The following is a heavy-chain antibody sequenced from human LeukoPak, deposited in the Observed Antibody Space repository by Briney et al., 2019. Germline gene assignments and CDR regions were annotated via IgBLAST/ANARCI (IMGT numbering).Heavy chain of an antibody. V-gene: IGHV3-21*01. Sequence: GGSLRLSCAASGFTFSSYSMNWVRQAPGKGLDGVSSISSSSSYIYYADSVKGRFTISRDNAKNSLYLQMNSLRAEDTAVYYCASVEDGYNSFSFRYWGQGTLVTVSS. CDR3: ASVEDGYNSFSFRY. CDR2: ISSSSSYI. J-gene: IGHJ4*02. CDR1: GFTFSSYS. D-gene: IGHD5-24*01.